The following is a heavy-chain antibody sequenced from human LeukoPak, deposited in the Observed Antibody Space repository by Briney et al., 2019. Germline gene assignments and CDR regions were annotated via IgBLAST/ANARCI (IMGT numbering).Heavy chain of an antibody. CDR2: INHSGST. CDR1: GGSFSGYY. V-gene: IGHV4-34*01. CDR3: ARDHHGSSY. J-gene: IGHJ4*02. D-gene: IGHD6-13*01. Sequence: SETLSLTFAVYGGSFSGYYWSWIRQPPGKGLEWIGEINHSGSTNYNPSLKSRVTMSVDTSKNQFSLKLSSVTAADTAVYFCARDHHGSSYWGQGTLVAVSS.